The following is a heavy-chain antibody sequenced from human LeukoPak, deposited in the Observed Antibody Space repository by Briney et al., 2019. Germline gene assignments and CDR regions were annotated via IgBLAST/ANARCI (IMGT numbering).Heavy chain of an antibody. Sequence: ASVKVSCKASGYTFTSYDINWVRQAAGQGLEWMGWMNPNSGNTGYAQKFQGRVTMTRNTSISTAYMELSSLRSEDTAVYYCARGHQFDYGSGSFMDVWGQGTTVTVSS. D-gene: IGHD3-10*01. CDR3: ARGHQFDYGSGSFMDV. CDR1: GYTFTSYD. CDR2: MNPNSGNT. J-gene: IGHJ6*02. V-gene: IGHV1-8*01.